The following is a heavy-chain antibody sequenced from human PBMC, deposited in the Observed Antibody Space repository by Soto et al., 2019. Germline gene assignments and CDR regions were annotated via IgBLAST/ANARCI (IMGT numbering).Heavy chain of an antibody. D-gene: IGHD3-10*01. V-gene: IGHV4-30-2*01. J-gene: IGHJ6*02. CDR2: IYHSGNS. CDR1: GDSISSGGYS. Sequence: SETLSLTCAVSGDSISSGGYSWSWIRQPPEKGLEWIEYIYHSGNSDYNPSLRSRVTISVDTSKNQFSLNLYSVTAADTVLYYCARQGFGAIHGLVDVWGQGTTVTVSS. CDR3: ARQGFGAIHGLVDV.